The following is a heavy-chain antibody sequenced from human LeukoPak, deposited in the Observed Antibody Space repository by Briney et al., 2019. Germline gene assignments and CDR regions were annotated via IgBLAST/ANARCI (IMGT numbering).Heavy chain of an antibody. Sequence: PSETLSLTCTVSGGSISSYYWSWIRQPPGKGLEWIGYIYYSGSTNYNPSLKSRVTISVDTSKNQFSLKLSSVTAADTAVYYCARFSDYATFDYWGQGTLVTVSS. V-gene: IGHV4-59*08. CDR1: GGSISSYY. CDR2: IYYSGST. J-gene: IGHJ4*02. D-gene: IGHD3-16*01. CDR3: ARFSDYATFDY.